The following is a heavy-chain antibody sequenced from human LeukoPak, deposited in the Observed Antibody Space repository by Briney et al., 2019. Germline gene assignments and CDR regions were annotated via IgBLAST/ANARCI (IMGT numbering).Heavy chain of an antibody. D-gene: IGHD3-10*01. CDR2: ISGSGGST. Sequence: PGGSLRLSCAASGFTFSSYAMSWVRQAPGKGLEWVSAISGSGGSTYYADSVKGRFTISRDNSKNTLYLQMNRLRAEDTAVYYCAKNKWFGEFGSNFDYWGQGTLVTVSS. CDR1: GFTFSSYA. V-gene: IGHV3-23*01. J-gene: IGHJ4*02. CDR3: AKNKWFGEFGSNFDY.